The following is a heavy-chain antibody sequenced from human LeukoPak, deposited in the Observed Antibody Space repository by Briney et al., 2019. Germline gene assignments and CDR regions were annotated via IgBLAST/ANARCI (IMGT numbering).Heavy chain of an antibody. J-gene: IGHJ4*02. CDR1: GFTFDDYG. CDR3: ARRRCSSTSCTEGYYFDY. D-gene: IGHD2-2*01. CDR2: INWNGGST. Sequence: GGSLRLSCAASGFTFDDYGMSWVRQAPGKGLEWVSGINWNGGSTGYADSVKGRFTISRDNAKNSLYLQMNSLRAEDTALYYCARRRCSSTSCTEGYYFDYWGQGTLVTVSS. V-gene: IGHV3-20*04.